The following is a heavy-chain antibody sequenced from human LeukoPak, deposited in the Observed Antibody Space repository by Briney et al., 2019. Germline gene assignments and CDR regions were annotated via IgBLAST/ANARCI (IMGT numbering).Heavy chain of an antibody. V-gene: IGHV3-23*01. J-gene: IGHJ4*02. CDR1: GFIFSSYA. CDR3: AKGVVVAPDVTPFDY. Sequence: GGSLRLSCAASGFIFSSYAMSWVRQAPGKGLEWVSTISRSGGSTYYADSVKGRFTISRDNSKNTLYLQMNSLRAEDTAVYYCAKGVVVAPDVTPFDYWGQGTLVTVSS. CDR2: ISRSGGST. D-gene: IGHD2-2*01.